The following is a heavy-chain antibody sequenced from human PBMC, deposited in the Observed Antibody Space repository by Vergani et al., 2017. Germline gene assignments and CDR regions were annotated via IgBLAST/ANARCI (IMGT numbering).Heavy chain of an antibody. J-gene: IGHJ5*02. Sequence: QMQLQESGPGLVKASETLSLTCTVSGVSIISSSYYWGWIRQPPGKGLEWIASIYYSGSTYYNPSLKSRVTISVDTSKNQFSLKLSSVTAADTAVYFCARHSTVEWLVKLGWIDPWGQGILVTVSS. V-gene: IGHV4-39*01. CDR3: ARHSTVEWLVKLGWIDP. CDR1: GVSIISSSYY. D-gene: IGHD6-19*01. CDR2: IYYSGST.